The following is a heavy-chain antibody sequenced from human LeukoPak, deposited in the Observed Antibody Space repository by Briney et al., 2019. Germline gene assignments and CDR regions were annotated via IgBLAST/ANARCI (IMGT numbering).Heavy chain of an antibody. V-gene: IGHV3-15*01. J-gene: IGHJ6*02. CDR3: TTAGVGATKYYYYYGMDV. CDR2: IKSKTDGGTT. Sequence: GGSLRLSCAASGFTFSNAWMSWVRQAPGKGLEWVGRIKSKTDGGTTDYAAPVKGRFTISRGDSKNTLYLQMNSLKTEDTAVYYCTTAGVGATKYYYYYGMDVWGQGTTVTVSS. CDR1: GFTFSNAW. D-gene: IGHD1-26*01.